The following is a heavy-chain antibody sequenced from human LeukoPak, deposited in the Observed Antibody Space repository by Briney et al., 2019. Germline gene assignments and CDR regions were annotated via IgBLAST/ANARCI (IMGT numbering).Heavy chain of an antibody. J-gene: IGHJ6*02. CDR2: IYSGGST. CDR1: GFTVSNNY. Sequence: GGSLRLSCAASGFTVSNNYMSWVRQAPGKGLEWVSVIYSGGSTYYADSVKGRFTISRDNSKNTLYLQMNSLRAEDTAVYYCAREIVVKAYYYYGMDVWGQGTTVTVSS. D-gene: IGHD3-22*01. V-gene: IGHV3-66*01. CDR3: AREIVVKAYYYYGMDV.